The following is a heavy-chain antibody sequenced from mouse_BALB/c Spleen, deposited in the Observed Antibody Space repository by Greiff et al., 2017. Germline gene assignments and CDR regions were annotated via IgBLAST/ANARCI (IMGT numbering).Heavy chain of an antibody. Sequence: EVQGVESGGDLVKPGGSLKLSCAASGFTFSSYGMSWVRQTPDKRLEWVATISSGGSYTYYPDSVKGRFTISRDNAKNTLYLQMSSLKSEDTAMYYCARHGGTSKKLGAMDYWGQGTSVTVSS. CDR1: GFTFSSYG. V-gene: IGHV5-6*01. D-gene: IGHD4-1*01. J-gene: IGHJ4*01. CDR3: ARHGGTSKKLGAMDY. CDR2: ISSGGSYT.